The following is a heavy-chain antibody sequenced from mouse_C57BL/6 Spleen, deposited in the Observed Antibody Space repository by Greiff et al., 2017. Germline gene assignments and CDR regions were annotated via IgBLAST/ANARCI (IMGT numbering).Heavy chain of an antibody. V-gene: IGHV7-3*01. CDR3: ARGRQLWPFDY. J-gene: IGHJ2*01. CDR1: GFTFTDYY. D-gene: IGHD3-2*01. Sequence: EVMLVESGGGLVQPGGSLSLSCAASGFTFTDYYMSWVRQPPGKALEWLGFIRNKANGYTTEYSASVKGRFTISRDNSQSILYLQMSALKAEDSATYYCARGRQLWPFDYWGQGTTLTVSS. CDR2: IRNKANGYTT.